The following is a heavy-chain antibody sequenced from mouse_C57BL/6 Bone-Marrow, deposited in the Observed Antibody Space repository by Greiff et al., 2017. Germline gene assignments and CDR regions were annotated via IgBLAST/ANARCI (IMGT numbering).Heavy chain of an antibody. CDR2: IYPGSGNT. D-gene: IGHD2-3*01. Sequence: QVQLQQSGAELVRPGASVKLSCKASGYTFTDYYINWVKQRPGQGLEWIARIYPGSGNTYYNEKFKGKATLTAEKSSSTAYLQLSSLTSEDSAVYFCAGAIYDGLYYYAMDYWGQGTSVTVSS. CDR1: GYTFTDYY. J-gene: IGHJ4*01. V-gene: IGHV1-76*01. CDR3: AGAIYDGLYYYAMDY.